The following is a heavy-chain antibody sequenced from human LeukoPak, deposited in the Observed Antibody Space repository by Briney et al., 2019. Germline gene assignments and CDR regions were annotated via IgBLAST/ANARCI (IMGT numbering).Heavy chain of an antibody. CDR1: RDTFSTYY. J-gene: IGHJ4*02. V-gene: IGHV1-2*02. Sequence: ASVKVSCKASRDTFSTYYMHWVRQAPGQGLEWMGWINPNSGGTNYAQKFQGRVTMTRDTSISIAYMELSRLRSDDTAVYYCARDRSISSGWYADFDYWGQGTLVTVSS. CDR2: INPNSGGT. CDR3: ARDRSISSGWYADFDY. D-gene: IGHD6-19*01.